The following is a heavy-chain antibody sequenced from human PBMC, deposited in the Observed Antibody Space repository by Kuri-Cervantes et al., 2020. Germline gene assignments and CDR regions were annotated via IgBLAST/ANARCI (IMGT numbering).Heavy chain of an antibody. CDR3: ARGPPYYDSSGYFSDY. CDR2: MNPNSGNT. J-gene: IGHJ4*02. D-gene: IGHD3-22*01. CDR1: GGTFSSYA. Sequence: ASVKVSCKASGGTFSSYAISWVRQAPGQGLEWMGWMNPNSGNTGYAQKFQGRVTMTRNTSISTAYMELSSLRSEDTAVYYCARGPPYYDSSGYFSDYWGQGTLVTVSS. V-gene: IGHV1-8*02.